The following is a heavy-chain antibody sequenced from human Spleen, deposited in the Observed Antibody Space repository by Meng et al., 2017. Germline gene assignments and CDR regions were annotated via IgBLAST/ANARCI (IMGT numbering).Heavy chain of an antibody. CDR3: AKGQLTPTGTYNWFDP. CDR1: GFTFRSYW. CDR2: ISSSSSYI. J-gene: IGHJ5*02. D-gene: IGHD1-1*01. V-gene: IGHV3-21*04. Sequence: GESLKISCAGSGFTFRSYWMSWVRQAPGKGLEWVSSISSSSSYIYYADSVKGRFTISRDNSKNTLFLQMNSQRAEDTAIYYCAKGQLTPTGTYNWFDPWGQGALVTVSS.